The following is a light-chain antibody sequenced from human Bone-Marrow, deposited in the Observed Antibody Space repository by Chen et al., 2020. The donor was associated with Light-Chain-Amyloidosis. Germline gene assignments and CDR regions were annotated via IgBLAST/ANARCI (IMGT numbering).Light chain of an antibody. CDR1: SSDVGYYNY. CDR2: EVN. CDR3: SSYTSSSLPYV. Sequence: SPLPKPPPVLGPPEQPLTISCMGPSSDVGYYNYVSWYQQYPGKAPKLVMSEVNKRPSGVSNRFSGSKSGNTASLTISRLQAEDEADYYCSSYTSSSLPYVFGTGTKVTVL. V-gene: IGLV2-14*01. J-gene: IGLJ1*01.